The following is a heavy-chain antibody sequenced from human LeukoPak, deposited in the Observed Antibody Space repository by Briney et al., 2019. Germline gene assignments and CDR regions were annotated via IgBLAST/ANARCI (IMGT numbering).Heavy chain of an antibody. J-gene: IGHJ4*02. CDR1: GYMFTMFY. CDR3: ARERHVDN. Sequence: ASVKVSCKASGYMFTMFYIHWVRQAPGQGLEWMGWINSNSGDTYYAQKFQGRVTMTRDTSITTAYMELSRLRSDDTAVYYCARERHVDNWGQGTLVTVSS. CDR2: INSNSGDT. V-gene: IGHV1-2*02.